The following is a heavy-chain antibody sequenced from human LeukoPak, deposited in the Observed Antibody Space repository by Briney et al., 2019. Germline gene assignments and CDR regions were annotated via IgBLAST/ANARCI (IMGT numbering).Heavy chain of an antibody. CDR1: GFSLSRYS. V-gene: IGHV3-48*04. CDR3: ARRPYSISWYYFDY. CDR2: IGSVTDGIT. Sequence: GGSLRLSCVASGFSLSRYSMNWVRQAPGKGLEWVSYIGSVTDGITHYAESVKGRFTISRDNAKNSLYLQMNSLRAEDTAVYYCARRPYSISWYYFDYWGQGTLVTVSS. J-gene: IGHJ4*02. D-gene: IGHD6-13*01.